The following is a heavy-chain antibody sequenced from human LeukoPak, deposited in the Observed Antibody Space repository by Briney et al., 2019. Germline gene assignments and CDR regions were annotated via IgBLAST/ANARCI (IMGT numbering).Heavy chain of an antibody. CDR2: IYTNGTT. Sequence: SETLSLTCIVSGGSVRNYYWTWIRQPAGKGLQWIGRIYTNGTTNYSPSLKSRVTMSVDMSKNQFSLKLTSVTAADTAVYYCAKGDIVVVTKYIHYGMDVWGQGTTVTVSS. D-gene: IGHD2-15*01. J-gene: IGHJ6*02. CDR3: AKGDIVVVTKYIHYGMDV. CDR1: GGSVRNYY. V-gene: IGHV4-4*07.